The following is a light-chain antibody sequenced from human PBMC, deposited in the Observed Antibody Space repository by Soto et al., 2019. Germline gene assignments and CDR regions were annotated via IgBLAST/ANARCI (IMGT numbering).Light chain of an antibody. J-gene: IGLJ2*01. Sequence: QSVLTQTPSVSGTPGQRVNISCSGSSSNIGRYYVYWYHQPPGTAPKLLIYRDNERPSGVPDRFSGSKSGTTASLAISGLRSGDEADYHCATWDDGLGGPVFGGGTKLTVL. CDR2: RDN. CDR1: SSNIGRYY. V-gene: IGLV1-47*01. CDR3: ATWDDGLGGPV.